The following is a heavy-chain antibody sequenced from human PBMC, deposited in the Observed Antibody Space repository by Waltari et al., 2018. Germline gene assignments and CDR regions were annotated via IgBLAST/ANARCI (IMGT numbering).Heavy chain of an antibody. J-gene: IGHJ6*02. V-gene: IGHV4-4*07. CDR3: ARDYDFWSGYYYYYYYGMDV. CDR1: GGSISSYY. CDR2: IYTSGGT. Sequence: QVQLQESGPGLVKPSETLSLTCTVSGGSISSYYWSWIRQPAGKGLEWIGRIYTSGGTNYNPSLKSRVTMSVDTSKNQFSLKLSSVTAADTAVYYCARDYDFWSGYYYYYYYGMDVWGQGTTVTVSS. D-gene: IGHD3-3*01.